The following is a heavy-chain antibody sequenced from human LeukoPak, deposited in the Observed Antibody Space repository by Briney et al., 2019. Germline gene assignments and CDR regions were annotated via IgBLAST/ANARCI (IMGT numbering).Heavy chain of an antibody. CDR2: ISQDGSGK. D-gene: IGHD5-24*01. Sequence: GGSLRLSCGASGFTFSNYWMSWVRQAPGKGLEWVINISQDGSGKNYADSVEGRFTISRDNAKNSLYLQMNSLRAEDTAVYYCARDPGGGYNNYAFDIWGQGTMVTVSS. CDR1: GFTFSNYW. J-gene: IGHJ3*02. V-gene: IGHV3-7*03. CDR3: ARDPGGGYNNYAFDI.